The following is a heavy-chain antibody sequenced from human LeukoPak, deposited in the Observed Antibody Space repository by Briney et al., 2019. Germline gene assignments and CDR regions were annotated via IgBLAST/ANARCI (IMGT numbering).Heavy chain of an antibody. Sequence: GRSLRLSCAASGFTFSSYGMHWVRQAPGKGLEWVAVISYDGSNKYYADSVKGRFTISRDNSKNTLYLQMNSLRAEDTAVYYCAKDHFRIAAAGYFDYWGQGTLVTVSP. CDR1: GFTFSSYG. D-gene: IGHD6-13*01. CDR2: ISYDGSNK. J-gene: IGHJ4*02. CDR3: AKDHFRIAAAGYFDY. V-gene: IGHV3-30*18.